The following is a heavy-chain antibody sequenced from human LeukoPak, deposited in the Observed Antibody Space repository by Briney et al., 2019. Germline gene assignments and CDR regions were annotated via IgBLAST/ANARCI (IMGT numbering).Heavy chain of an antibody. CDR3: ARRSQGYCSGGSCKYWYFDL. CDR1: GYTFTSYY. D-gene: IGHD2-15*01. CDR2: INPSDGYK. V-gene: IGHV1-46*01. Sequence: ASAKVSCKASGYTFTSYYMHWVRQAPGQGLEWMGIINPSDGYKVYEQKFQGRVTMTRDMSTSTVYMELSSLRSEDTAVYYCARRSQGYCSGGSCKYWYFDLWGRGTLVTVSS. J-gene: IGHJ2*01.